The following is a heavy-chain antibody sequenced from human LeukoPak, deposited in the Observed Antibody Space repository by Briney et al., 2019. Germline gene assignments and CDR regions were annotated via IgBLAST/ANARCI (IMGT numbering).Heavy chain of an antibody. J-gene: IGHJ4*02. Sequence: PGGSLRLSCAASGFTFSNYWMSWVRQAPGKGLEWVSGIIPSGHTTYYADSVRGRFTISRENSKNTLYLQMNSLRAEDTAVYYCAKDSAKKYDDYWGQGTLVTVSS. V-gene: IGHV3-23*01. D-gene: IGHD2/OR15-2a*01. CDR1: GFTFSNYW. CDR2: IIPSGHTT. CDR3: AKDSAKKYDDY.